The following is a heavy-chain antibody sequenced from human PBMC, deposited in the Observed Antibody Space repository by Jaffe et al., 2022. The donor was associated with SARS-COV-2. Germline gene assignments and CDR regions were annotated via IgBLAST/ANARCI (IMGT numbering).Heavy chain of an antibody. CDR2: IYYSGST. J-gene: IGHJ5*02. Sequence: QLQLQESGPGLVKPSETLSLTCTVSGGSISSSSYYWGWIRQPPGKGLEWIGSIYYSGSTYYNPSLKSRVTISVDTSKNQFSLKLSSVTAADTAVYYCARHRFTVTTGWFDPWGQGTLVTVSS. CDR1: GGSISSSSYY. CDR3: ARHRFTVTTGWFDP. D-gene: IGHD4-17*01. V-gene: IGHV4-39*01.